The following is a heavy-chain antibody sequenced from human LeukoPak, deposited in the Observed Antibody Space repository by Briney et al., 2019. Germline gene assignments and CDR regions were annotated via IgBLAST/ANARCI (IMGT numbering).Heavy chain of an antibody. D-gene: IGHD3-10*01. J-gene: IGHJ6*03. V-gene: IGHV4-59*01. Sequence: SETLSLTCAVSGGSISSGYWIRIRQPPGKGLEWVGDISYRGITNYNPYLESRVTISADTSKSQFSLKLRSVTAADTAVYYCARFQETYFGSGSYYLDVWGEGTTVTVSS. CDR3: ARFQETYFGSGSYYLDV. CDR1: GGSISSGY. CDR2: ISYRGIT.